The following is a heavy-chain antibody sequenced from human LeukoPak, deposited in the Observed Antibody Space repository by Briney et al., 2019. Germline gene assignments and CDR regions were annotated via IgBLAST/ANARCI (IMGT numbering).Heavy chain of an antibody. CDR1: GFTFSTYA. J-gene: IGHJ4*02. Sequence: TGGSLRLSCAASGFTFSTYAMSWVRQAPGKGLEWVSAISGSGGSTYYADSVKGRFTISRDNSKNTLYLQMNSLRAEDTAVYYCAKNKFVSYGIKDYWGQGTLVTVSS. CDR2: ISGSGGST. V-gene: IGHV3-23*01. CDR3: AKNKFVSYGIKDY. D-gene: IGHD5-18*01.